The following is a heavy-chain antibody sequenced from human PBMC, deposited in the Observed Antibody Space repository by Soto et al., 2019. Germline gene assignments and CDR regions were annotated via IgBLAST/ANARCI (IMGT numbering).Heavy chain of an antibody. Sequence: QVQLVQSGAEVKKPGASVKVSCKASGYTFTSYYMHWVRQAPGQGLVWMGIINPSGGSTSYAQKFQGRVTMTRDTSTSTVYMELSSLRSEDTAVYYCAREMATIRWYFDLWGRGTLVTVSS. J-gene: IGHJ2*01. CDR2: INPSGGST. CDR3: AREMATIRWYFDL. D-gene: IGHD5-12*01. CDR1: GYTFTSYY. V-gene: IGHV1-46*01.